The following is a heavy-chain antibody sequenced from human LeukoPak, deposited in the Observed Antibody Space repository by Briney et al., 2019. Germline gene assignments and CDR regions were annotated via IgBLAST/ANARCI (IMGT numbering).Heavy chain of an antibody. J-gene: IGHJ3*02. CDR1: GGSISSSSYY. CDR2: IYYSGST. D-gene: IGHD3-16*01. CDR3: ARHGSAGGLYDAFDT. Sequence: SETLSLTCTVSGGSISSSSYYWGWIRQPPGKGLEWIGSIYYSGSTYYNPSLKSRVTISVDTSKNQFSLKLSSVTAADTAVYYCARHGSAGGLYDAFDTWGQGTMVTVSS. V-gene: IGHV4-39*01.